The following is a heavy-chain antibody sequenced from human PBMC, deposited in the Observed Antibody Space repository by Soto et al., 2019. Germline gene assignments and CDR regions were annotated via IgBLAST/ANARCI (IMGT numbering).Heavy chain of an antibody. CDR2: ISGDGTTT. CDR3: AIQDCTNDVCLEAAVTVGGALEY. V-gene: IGHV3-74*01. J-gene: IGHJ4*02. CDR1: GFTFSKYW. D-gene: IGHD2-8*01. Sequence: EVQLVESGGGLVQPGKALRLSCAASGFTFSKYWMHWVRQVPGKGPVWVSYISGDGTTTDYADSVKGRFTISRDNAKNTPSLQMERLTVEDTAVYYCAIQDCTNDVCLEAAVTVGGALEYWGQGAQVTVTS.